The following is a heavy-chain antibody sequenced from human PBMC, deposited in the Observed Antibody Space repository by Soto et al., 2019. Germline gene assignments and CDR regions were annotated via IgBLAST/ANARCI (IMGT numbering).Heavy chain of an antibody. J-gene: IGHJ5*02. CDR2: IYYSGST. CDR3: ARDRPGFGVGYNWFDP. V-gene: IGHV4-61*01. CDR1: GGPVSIGSYY. D-gene: IGHD3-3*01. Sequence: SDTLYIRSTDPGGPVSIGSYYGSWIRPPPGKGLEWIGYIYYSGSTNYNPSLKSRVTISVDTSKNQFSLKLSSVTAADTAVYYCARDRPGFGVGYNWFDPWGQGTLVTVS.